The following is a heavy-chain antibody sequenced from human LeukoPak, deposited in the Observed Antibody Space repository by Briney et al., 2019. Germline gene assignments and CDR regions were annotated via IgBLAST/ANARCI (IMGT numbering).Heavy chain of an antibody. J-gene: IGHJ4*02. V-gene: IGHV5-51*01. CDR3: ARAGGGGLWDY. CDR2: IYPGNSDA. Sequence: GESLKISCKASGYSFTSDWIGWVRQMPGRGLEYMGAIYPGNSDATYSPSFQGQVTFSVDKSTSTAYLQWSSLKSSDTAIFYCARAGGGGLWDYWGQGTLVTVSS. CDR1: GYSFTSDW. D-gene: IGHD3-16*01.